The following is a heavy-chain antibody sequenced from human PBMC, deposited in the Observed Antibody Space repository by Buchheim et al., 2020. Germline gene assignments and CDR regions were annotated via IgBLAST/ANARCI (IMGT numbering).Heavy chain of an antibody. V-gene: IGHV3-30*18. CDR3: AKDFKASGYYYYYGMDV. J-gene: IGHJ6*02. D-gene: IGHD3-3*01. CDR1: GFTFSSYG. CDR2: ISYDGSNK. Sequence: QVQLVESGGGVVQPGRSLRLSCAASGFTFSSYGMHWVRQAPGKGLEWVAVISYDGSNKYYADSVKGRFTISRDNSKKTLYLQMNSLRAEDTAVYYCAKDFKASGYYYYYGMDVWGQGTT.